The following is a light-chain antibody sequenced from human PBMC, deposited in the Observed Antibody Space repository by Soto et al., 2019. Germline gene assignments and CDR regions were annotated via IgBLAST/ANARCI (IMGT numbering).Light chain of an antibody. CDR1: SSDVGGYNY. Sequence: QSVLTQPPSASGSPGQSVTISCTGTSSDVGGYNYVSWYQLHPGKAPKLMIYGVTKRPSGVPDRFSGSKSGNTASLTVSGLQAEDEADYYCSSYAGSNNYVFXTGTKVTVL. CDR2: GVT. V-gene: IGLV2-8*01. J-gene: IGLJ1*01. CDR3: SSYAGSNNYV.